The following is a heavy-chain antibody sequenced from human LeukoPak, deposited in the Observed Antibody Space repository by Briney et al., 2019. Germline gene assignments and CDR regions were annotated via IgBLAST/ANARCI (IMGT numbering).Heavy chain of an antibody. Sequence: ASVKVSCKASGYTFTSYDINWVRQATGQGLEWMGWMNPNSGNTGYAQKFQGRVTMTRNTSISTAHMELSSLRSEDTAVYYCARPLRAAGRRRFDPWGQGTLVTVSS. V-gene: IGHV1-8*01. D-gene: IGHD2-15*01. CDR1: GYTFTSYD. J-gene: IGHJ5*02. CDR2: MNPNSGNT. CDR3: ARPLRAAGRRRFDP.